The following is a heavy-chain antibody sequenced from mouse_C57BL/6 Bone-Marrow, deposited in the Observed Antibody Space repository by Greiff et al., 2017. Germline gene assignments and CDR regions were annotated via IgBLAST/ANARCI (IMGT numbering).Heavy chain of an antibody. J-gene: IGHJ1*03. CDR3: AGHGYFDV. Sequence: EVQLVESGGDLVKPGGSLKLSCAASGFTFSSYGMSWVSQTPAKMLEWVATISSGGSYTNYPESVKGRVTISRDNGKNTLYLQMSNLNSEDTAKYYWAGHGYFDVWCTGTTVTVSS. CDR2: ISSGGSYT. V-gene: IGHV5-6*01. CDR1: GFTFSSYG.